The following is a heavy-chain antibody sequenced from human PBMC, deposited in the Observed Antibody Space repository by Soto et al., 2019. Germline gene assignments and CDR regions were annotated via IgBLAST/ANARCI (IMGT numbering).Heavy chain of an antibody. CDR2: ISYDGSNK. CDR3: ARVRVSSGWKGGDY. V-gene: IGHV3-30-3*01. CDR1: GFTFSSYA. J-gene: IGHJ4*02. Sequence: QVQLVESGGGVVQPGRSLRLSCAASGFTFSSYAMHWVRQAPGKGLEWVAVISYDGSNKYYADSVKGRFTISRDNSKNTLYLQMNSLRAEDTAVYYCARVRVSSGWKGGDYWGQGTLGTVSS. D-gene: IGHD6-19*01.